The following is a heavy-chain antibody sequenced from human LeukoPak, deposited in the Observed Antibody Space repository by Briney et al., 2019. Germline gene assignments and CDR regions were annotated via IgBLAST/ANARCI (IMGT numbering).Heavy chain of an antibody. CDR3: ARVAADYAEYYFDF. D-gene: IGHD4-17*01. V-gene: IGHV3-66*01. CDR1: GFTVRSNY. J-gene: IGHJ4*02. Sequence: PGGSLRLSCAASGFTVRSNYMSWVRQAPGKGLEWVSVIHSGDTAYYADSVKGIFTISRDNSKNTLYLQMNNLRAEDTAVYYCARVAADYAEYYFDFWGQGTLVTVSS. CDR2: IHSGDTA.